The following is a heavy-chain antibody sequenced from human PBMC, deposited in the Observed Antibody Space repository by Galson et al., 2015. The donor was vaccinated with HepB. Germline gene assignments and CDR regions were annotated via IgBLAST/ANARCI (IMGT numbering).Heavy chain of an antibody. J-gene: IGHJ4*02. V-gene: IGHV3-21*01. CDR2: ISSSSNYI. Sequence: SLRLSCAASGFTFSNYSMSWVRQAPGKGLEWVSSISSSSNYIYYADSVRGRFTISRDNARNSLYLQMNILRAEDTAVYYCASTDDELPIGAFDHWGQGTPGSVFS. CDR1: GFTFSNYS. CDR3: ASTDDELPIGAFDH. D-gene: IGHD2-15*01.